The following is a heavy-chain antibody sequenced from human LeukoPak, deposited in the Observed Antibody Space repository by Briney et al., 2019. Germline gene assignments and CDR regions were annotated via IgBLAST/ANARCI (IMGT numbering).Heavy chain of an antibody. CDR3: ARTEYFFDH. D-gene: IGHD3-10*01. CDR2: IYYSGST. V-gene: IGHV4-59*01. CDR1: GGSFSSYY. J-gene: IGHJ4*02. Sequence: SETLSLTCTVSGGSFSSYYWSWIRQPPGKRLEWIGYIYYSGSTNYNPSLKSRVSMSVDTSKHQFSLNLNSVTAADTAVYYCARTEYFFDHWGQGTLVTVSS.